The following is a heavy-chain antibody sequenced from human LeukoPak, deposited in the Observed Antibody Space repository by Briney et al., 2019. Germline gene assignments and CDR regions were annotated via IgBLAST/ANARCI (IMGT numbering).Heavy chain of an antibody. Sequence: GASVKVSCKASGYTFTGYYMHWVRQAPGQGLEWMGRINPNSGGTNYAQKFQGRVTITADESTSTAYMELSSLRSEDTAVYYCARDGQYGDYVDYWGQGTLVTVSS. D-gene: IGHD4-17*01. J-gene: IGHJ4*02. CDR2: INPNSGGT. CDR3: ARDGQYGDYVDY. V-gene: IGHV1-2*06. CDR1: GYTFTGYY.